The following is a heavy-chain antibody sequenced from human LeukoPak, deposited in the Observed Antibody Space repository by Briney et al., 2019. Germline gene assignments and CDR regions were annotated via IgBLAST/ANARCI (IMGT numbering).Heavy chain of an antibody. V-gene: IGHV1-3*01. CDR2: INAGNGNT. CDR3: ARAYYDSSGYYPSGY. D-gene: IGHD3-22*01. J-gene: IGHJ4*02. CDR1: GYTFTSYA. Sequence: GASVRVSCKASGYTFTSYAMHWVRQAPGQRLEWMGWINAGNGNTKYSQKFQGRVTITRDTSASTAYMELSSPRSEDTAVYYCARAYYDSSGYYPSGYWGQGTLVTVSS.